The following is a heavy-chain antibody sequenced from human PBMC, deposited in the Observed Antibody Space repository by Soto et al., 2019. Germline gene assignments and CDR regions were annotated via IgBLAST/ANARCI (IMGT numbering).Heavy chain of an antibody. D-gene: IGHD3-10*01. Sequence: QVQLVQSGAAVRKPGASVKVSCRASGYTFRNYYIHWVRQTPGQGLECMGRITPSSGGTKYAQRFQGRVTMSRDTSTTTAYMELNRLRSDDSAIYYCARDEITMVRGVYGMDVWGQGTTVTVSS. J-gene: IGHJ6*02. CDR2: ITPSSGGT. CDR3: ARDEITMVRGVYGMDV. CDR1: GYTFRNYY. V-gene: IGHV1-2*02.